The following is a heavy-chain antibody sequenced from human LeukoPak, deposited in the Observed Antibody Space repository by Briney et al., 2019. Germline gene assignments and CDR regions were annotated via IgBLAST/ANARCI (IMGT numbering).Heavy chain of an antibody. CDR1: GYTFTSYG. Sequence: ASVNVSCKASGYTFTSYGITWVRLAPGQGLEWMGWISAYNGNTNYAQKFQDRVTMTTDTSTSTAYMELRSLRSDDTAMYYCARVLGIQLWGSSDYWGQGTLVTVSS. CDR3: ARVLGIQLWGSSDY. J-gene: IGHJ4*02. D-gene: IGHD5-18*01. CDR2: ISAYNGNT. V-gene: IGHV1-18*01.